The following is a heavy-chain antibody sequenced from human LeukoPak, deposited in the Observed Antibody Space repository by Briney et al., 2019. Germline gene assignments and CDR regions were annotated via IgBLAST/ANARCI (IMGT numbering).Heavy chain of an antibody. CDR3: ARLDDSSGYYLTPFDY. D-gene: IGHD3-22*01. J-gene: IGHJ4*02. V-gene: IGHV5-51*01. CDR1: GYRFTSYW. CDR2: IYPGDSVN. Sequence: GESLKISCRGFGYRFTSYWNGWVRQMPGKGLEWMGIIYPGDSVNRYSTSFQGQGTISADKSISTTYLQWSSLKASDTAMYYCARLDDSSGYYLTPFDYWGQGTLVTVSS.